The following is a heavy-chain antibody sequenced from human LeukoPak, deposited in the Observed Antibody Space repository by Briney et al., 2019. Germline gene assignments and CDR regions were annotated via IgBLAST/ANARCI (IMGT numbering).Heavy chain of an antibody. V-gene: IGHV1-2*02. J-gene: IGHJ4*02. CDR2: INPNSGGT. Sequence: ASVKVSCKASGYTFTAYYIHWVRQTPGQGLEWMGWINPNSGGTNYAQKFQGRVTMTRDTSISTAYMELSRLRSDDTAVYYCTLFGELLNWGQGTLVTVSS. D-gene: IGHD3-10*02. CDR1: GYTFTAYY. CDR3: TLFGELLN.